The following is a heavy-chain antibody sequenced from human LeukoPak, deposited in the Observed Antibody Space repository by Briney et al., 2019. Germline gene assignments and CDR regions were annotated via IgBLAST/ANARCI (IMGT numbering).Heavy chain of an antibody. CDR3: ARARGATIFQSAFDI. J-gene: IGHJ3*02. CDR2: IYYSGST. Sequence: SETLSLTCTVSGGSIRSYYWSWIRQPPGKGLEWIGYIYYSGSTNYNPSLKSRVTISADTSKNQFSLKLSSVTAADTAVYYCARARGATIFQSAFDIWGQGTMVTVSS. D-gene: IGHD5-24*01. CDR1: GGSIRSYY. V-gene: IGHV4-59*01.